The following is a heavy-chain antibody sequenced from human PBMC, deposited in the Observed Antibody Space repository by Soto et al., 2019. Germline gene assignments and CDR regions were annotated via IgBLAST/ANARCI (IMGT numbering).Heavy chain of an antibody. CDR2: ISGNGGRT. CDR3: AKERVTPTSFDY. Sequence: GGSLRLSCAASGFTFSTFAINWVRQPPGKGLEWVSDISGNGGRTNYANSVKGRFTISRDNSKNTLYLQMNTLRAEDTAVYYCAKERVTPTSFDYWGQGTLVTVSS. V-gene: IGHV3-23*01. D-gene: IGHD2-21*02. CDR1: GFTFSTFA. J-gene: IGHJ4*02.